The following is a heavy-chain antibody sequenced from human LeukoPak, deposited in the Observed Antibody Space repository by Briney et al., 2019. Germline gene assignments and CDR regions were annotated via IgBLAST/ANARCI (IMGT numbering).Heavy chain of an antibody. V-gene: IGHV4-59*08. CDR3: ARGEWLPVPYDAFDI. D-gene: IGHD5-24*01. CDR2: IYYSGST. CDR1: GGSISSYY. Sequence: SETLSLTCTVSGGSISSYYWSWIRQPPGKGLEWIGYIYYSGSTNYNPSLKSRVTISVDTSKNQFSLKLSSVTAADTAVYYCARGEWLPVPYDAFDIWGQGTMVAVSS. J-gene: IGHJ3*02.